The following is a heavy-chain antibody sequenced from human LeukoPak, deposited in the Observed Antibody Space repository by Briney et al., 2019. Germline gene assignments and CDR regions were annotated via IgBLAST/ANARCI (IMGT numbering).Heavy chain of an antibody. D-gene: IGHD1-26*01. J-gene: IGHJ3*02. CDR3: ARDSISGSYLDDAFDI. CDR2: IYYSGST. Sequence: SETLSLTCTVSGGSISSYYWSWIRQPPGKGLEWIGYIYYSGSTNYNPSLKSRVTISVDTSKNQFSLKLSSVTAADTAAYYCARDSISGSYLDDAFDIWGQGTMVTVSS. CDR1: GGSISSYY. V-gene: IGHV4-59*01.